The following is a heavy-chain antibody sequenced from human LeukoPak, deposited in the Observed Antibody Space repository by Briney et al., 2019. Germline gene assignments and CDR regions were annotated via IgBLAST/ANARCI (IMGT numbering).Heavy chain of an antibody. V-gene: IGHV4-4*09. CDR2: VSNTGST. CDR1: GGSFSGYY. J-gene: IGHJ4*02. D-gene: IGHD3-22*01. Sequence: SETLSLTCTVSGGSFSGYYWSWTRQPPGKGLEWIGYVSNTGSTSYNPSLQSRVTISVDTSRNQFSLKLNSVTAADTAVYYCARLQYYYDSSGYDYWGQGTLVTVSS. CDR3: ARLQYYYDSSGYDY.